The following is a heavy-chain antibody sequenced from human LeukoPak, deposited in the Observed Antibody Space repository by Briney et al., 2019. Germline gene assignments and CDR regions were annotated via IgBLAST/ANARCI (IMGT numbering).Heavy chain of an antibody. D-gene: IGHD3-22*01. CDR3: ARGYEYYYDSSGLTYFDY. J-gene: IGHJ4*02. CDR1: GFTFSSYT. CDR2: IGGSGSDT. V-gene: IGHV3-23*01. Sequence: GGSLRLSCAASGFTFSSYTMSWVRQAPGKGLEWVSAIGGSGSDTTYADSVKGRFTISRDNSKNTLYLQMNSLRAEDTAVYYCARGYEYYYDSSGLTYFDYWGQGTLVTVSS.